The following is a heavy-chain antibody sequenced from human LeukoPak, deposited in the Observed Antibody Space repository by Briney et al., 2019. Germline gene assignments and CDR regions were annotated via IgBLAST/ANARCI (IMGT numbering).Heavy chain of an antibody. CDR2: IIPIFGTA. D-gene: IGHD3-10*01. J-gene: IGHJ4*02. CDR3: ASSSVRGVIFLI. CDR1: GGTFSSYA. Sequence: GSSVKVSCTASGGTFSSYAISWVRQAPGQGLEWMGGIIPIFGTANYAQKFQGRVTITADESTSTAYMELSSLRSEDTAVYYCASSSVRGVIFLIWGQGTLVTVSS. V-gene: IGHV1-69*01.